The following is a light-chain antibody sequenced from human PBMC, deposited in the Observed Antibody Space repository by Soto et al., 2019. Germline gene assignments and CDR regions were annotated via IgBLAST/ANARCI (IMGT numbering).Light chain of an antibody. CDR1: QNLLSSSNNRNY. CDR2: WAS. J-gene: IGKJ4*01. CDR3: QQYYATPLT. Sequence: DIVMNQSPDSLAVSLGERATFNCTSSQNLLSSSNNRNYLAWYQQKPGQPPKLLIYWASTRESGVPDRFSGSGSGTDFTLTISSLQAEDVALFYCQQYYATPLTFGGGNKVEI. V-gene: IGKV4-1*01.